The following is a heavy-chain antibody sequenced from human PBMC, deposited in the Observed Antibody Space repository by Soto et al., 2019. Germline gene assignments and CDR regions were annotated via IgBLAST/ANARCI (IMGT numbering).Heavy chain of an antibody. V-gene: IGHV3-30*18. CDR3: AKDLSWAYDYADY. CDR1: GFTFSSYG. J-gene: IGHJ4*02. D-gene: IGHD3-16*01. CDR2: ISYDGSNK. Sequence: QVQLVESGGGVVQPGRSLRLSCAASGFTFSSYGMHWVRQAPGKGLEWVAVISYDGSNKYYADSVKGRFTISRDNSKNTLYLQMNSLRAEDTAVYYCAKDLSWAYDYADYWGQGTLVTVSS.